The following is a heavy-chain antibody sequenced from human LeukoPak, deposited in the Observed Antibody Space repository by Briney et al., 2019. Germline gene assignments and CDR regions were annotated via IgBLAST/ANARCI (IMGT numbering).Heavy chain of an antibody. CDR3: ASRYCTGVNCFAASYMCMDV. V-gene: IGHV3-7*01. CDR2: IKQDGSEK. CDR1: GLTFSRYW. D-gene: IGHD2-8*02. Sequence: QPGGSLRLSCAASGLTFSRYWMTWFRQAPGKGLEWVANIKQDGSEKYYVDSVKGRFTISRDNADRSLYLQMTSLRVEDTAVYFCASRYCTGVNCFAASYMCMDVWGKGTTVTVSS. J-gene: IGHJ6*03.